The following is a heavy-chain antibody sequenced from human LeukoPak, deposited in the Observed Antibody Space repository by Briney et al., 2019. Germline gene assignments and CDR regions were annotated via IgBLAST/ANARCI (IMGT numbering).Heavy chain of an antibody. CDR1: GFTFSSYA. CDR3: AKLGDLDTAMVFES. J-gene: IGHJ4*02. Sequence: GGSLRLSCAASGFTFSSYAMHWVRQAPGKGLEWVAVISYDGSNKYYTDSVKGRFTISRDNSKNTLYLQMNSLRAEDTAVYYCAKLGDLDTAMVFESWGQGTLVTVTS. D-gene: IGHD5-18*01. V-gene: IGHV3-30*04. CDR2: ISYDGSNK.